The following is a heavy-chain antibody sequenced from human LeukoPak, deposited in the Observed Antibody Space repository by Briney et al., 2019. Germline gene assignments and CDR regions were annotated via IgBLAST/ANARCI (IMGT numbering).Heavy chain of an antibody. V-gene: IGHV3-33*01. CDR3: ARGRFGHGY. Sequence: PGRSLRLSCTASGFTFSSYDMHWVRQAPGKGLEWVAVIWYDGSNKYYADSVKGRFTISRDNSKNTLYLQMNSLRAEDTAVYYCARGRFGHGYWGQGTLVIVSS. J-gene: IGHJ4*02. D-gene: IGHD3-10*01. CDR2: IWYDGSNK. CDR1: GFTFSSYD.